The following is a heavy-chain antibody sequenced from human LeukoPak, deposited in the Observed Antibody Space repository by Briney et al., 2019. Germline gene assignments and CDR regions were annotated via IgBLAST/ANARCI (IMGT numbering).Heavy chain of an antibody. D-gene: IGHD2-2*01. J-gene: IGHJ3*02. CDR1: GGTFSSYA. CDR3: ARVRSYCSSTSCRYNQAFDI. Sequence: ASEKVSCKASGGTFSSYAISWVRQAPGQGLEWMGGIIPIFGTANYAQKFQGRVTITADESTSTAYMELSSLRSEDTAVYYCARVRSYCSSTSCRYNQAFDIWGQGTMVTVSS. CDR2: IIPIFGTA. V-gene: IGHV1-69*13.